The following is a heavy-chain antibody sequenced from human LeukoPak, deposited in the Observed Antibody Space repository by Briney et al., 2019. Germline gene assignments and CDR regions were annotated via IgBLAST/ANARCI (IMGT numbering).Heavy chain of an antibody. CDR3: ARGLYGSGSYYYDY. J-gene: IGHJ4*02. CDR1: GFTFSSYE. Sequence: GGSLRLSCAASGFTFSSYEMNWVRQAPGKGLEWVSYISSSGSTIYYADSVKGRFTISRDNSKNTLYLQMNSLRAEDTAVYYCARGLYGSGSYYYDYWGQGTLVTVSS. V-gene: IGHV3-48*03. CDR2: ISSSGSTI. D-gene: IGHD3-10*01.